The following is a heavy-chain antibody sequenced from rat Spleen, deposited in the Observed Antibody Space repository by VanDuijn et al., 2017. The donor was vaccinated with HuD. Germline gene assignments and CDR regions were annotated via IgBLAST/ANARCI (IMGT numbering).Heavy chain of an antibody. D-gene: IGHD2-2*01. CDR3: ARAGYLRDWYFDF. Sequence: EVQLVESDGGLVQPGRSLRLSCAASGFTFSDYYMAWVRQAPTKGLELVATISSDGSDTYYRDSVKGRFSISSNDAKSTLYLQMDSLRSEDTATYHCARAGYLRDWYFDFWGPGAMVTVSS. CDR2: ISSDGSDT. J-gene: IGHJ1*01. CDR1: GFTFSDYY. V-gene: IGHV5-29*01.